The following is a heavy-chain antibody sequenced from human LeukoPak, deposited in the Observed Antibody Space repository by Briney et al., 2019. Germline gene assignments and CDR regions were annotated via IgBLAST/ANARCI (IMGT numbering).Heavy chain of an antibody. D-gene: IGHD3-3*01. J-gene: IGHJ4*02. CDR1: GFIFSNFA. CDR3: AQDPAGVVIN. CDR2: ITATGGRT. Sequence: PGGSRRLSCAASGFIFSNFAMSWVRQAPGKGLEWVSTITATGGRTDYADSVKGRFTISRDNSKNTLSLQMDSLRAEDTAMYYCAQDPAGVVINWGQGSLVTVS. V-gene: IGHV3-23*01.